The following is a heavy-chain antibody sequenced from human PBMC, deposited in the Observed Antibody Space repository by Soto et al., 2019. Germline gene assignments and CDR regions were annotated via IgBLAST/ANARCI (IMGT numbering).Heavy chain of an antibody. Sequence: GGSLRLSCAASGFTFSSYAMSWVRQAPGKGLEWVSAISGSGGSTYYADSVKGRFTISRANSKNTLYLQMNSLRAEDTAVYYCAKDFGSLRYFDWLEILYYYGMDVWGQGTTVTVSS. V-gene: IGHV3-23*01. D-gene: IGHD3-9*01. CDR2: ISGSGGST. CDR3: AKDFGSLRYFDWLEILYYYGMDV. CDR1: GFTFSSYA. J-gene: IGHJ6*02.